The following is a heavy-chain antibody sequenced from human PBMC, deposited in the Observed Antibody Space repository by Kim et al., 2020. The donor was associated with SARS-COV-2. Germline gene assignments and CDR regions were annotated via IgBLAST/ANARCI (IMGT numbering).Heavy chain of an antibody. J-gene: IGHJ4*02. D-gene: IGHD3-10*01. CDR3: ARGENYYGSGTYFDY. V-gene: IGHV3-21*01. Sequence: DSVKGRFTISRDNAKNSLYLQMNSLRAEDTAVYYCARGENYYGSGTYFDYWGQGTLVTVSS.